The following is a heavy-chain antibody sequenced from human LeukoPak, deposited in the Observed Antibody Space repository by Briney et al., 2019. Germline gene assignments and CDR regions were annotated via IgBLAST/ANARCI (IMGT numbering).Heavy chain of an antibody. CDR3: ASEPLKTIAAAATQGAFDI. Sequence: PGGSLRLSCAASGFTFSSYGMHWVRQAPGKGLEWVAFIRYDGSNKYYADSVKGRFTISRDNSKNTLYLQMNSLRAEDTAVYYFASEPLKTIAAAATQGAFDIWGQGKMVTVS. J-gene: IGHJ3*02. V-gene: IGHV3-30*02. CDR2: IRYDGSNK. CDR1: GFTFSSYG. D-gene: IGHD6-13*01.